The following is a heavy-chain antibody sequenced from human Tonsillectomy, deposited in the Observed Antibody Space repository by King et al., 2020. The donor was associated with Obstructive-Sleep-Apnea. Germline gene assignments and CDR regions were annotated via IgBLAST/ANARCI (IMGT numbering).Heavy chain of an antibody. J-gene: IGHJ4*02. CDR3: ARMPLWGSGWYYFDY. D-gene: IGHD6-19*01. CDR2: IFSNDEK. V-gene: IGHV2-26*01. Sequence: TLKESGPVLVKPTETLTLTCTVSGFSLSNARMGVSWIRQPPGKALEWRSHIFSNDEKSYGISLKSRLTLSKDTSKSQVVLTMTNMDPVDTATYYCARMPLWGSGWYYFDYWGQGTLVTVSS. CDR1: GFSLSNARMG.